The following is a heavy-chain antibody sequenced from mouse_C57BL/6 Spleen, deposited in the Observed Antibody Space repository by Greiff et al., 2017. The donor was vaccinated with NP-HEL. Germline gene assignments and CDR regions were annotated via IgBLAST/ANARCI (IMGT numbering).Heavy chain of an antibody. CDR3: ARGGDGDY. J-gene: IGHJ2*01. D-gene: IGHD3-3*01. V-gene: IGHV1-54*01. CDR1: GYAFTNYL. CDR2: INPGSGGT. Sequence: QVQLKQSGAELVRPGTSVKVSCKASGYAFTNYLIEWVKQRPGQGLEWIGVINPGSGGTNYNEKFKGKATLTADKSSSTAYMQLSSLTSEDSAVDFCARGGDGDYWGQGTTLTVSS.